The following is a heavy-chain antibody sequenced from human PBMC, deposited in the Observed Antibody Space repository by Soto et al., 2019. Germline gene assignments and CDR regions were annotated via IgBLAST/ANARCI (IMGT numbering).Heavy chain of an antibody. CDR2: ISAYNGNT. J-gene: IGHJ4*02. V-gene: IGHV1-18*01. CDR3: ATGWFGEFVYYFDY. D-gene: IGHD3-10*01. CDR1: GYTFTSYA. Sequence: QVQLVQSGAEVKKPGASVKVSCKASGYTFTSYAFSWVRQAPGQGLEWMGWISAYNGNTNYAQELQGRVTMTTDTSPSTAYMELRSLRSDDTAVYYCATGWFGEFVYYFDYWGQGPLVTVSS.